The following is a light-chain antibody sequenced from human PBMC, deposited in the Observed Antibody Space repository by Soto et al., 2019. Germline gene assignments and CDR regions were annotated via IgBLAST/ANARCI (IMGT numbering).Light chain of an antibody. CDR2: DAS. Sequence: EIVLTQSPATLSLSPGERATLSCRASQSVSSYLAWYQQKPGQAPRLLIYDASNLDTGIPARFSGSGSGTDFTLTISSLEPEDFAIYYCQQRSNWPVTFGPGTKVDIK. J-gene: IGKJ3*01. V-gene: IGKV3-11*01. CDR3: QQRSNWPVT. CDR1: QSVSSY.